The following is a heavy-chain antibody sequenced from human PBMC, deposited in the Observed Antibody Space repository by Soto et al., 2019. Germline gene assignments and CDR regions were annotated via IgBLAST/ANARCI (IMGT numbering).Heavy chain of an antibody. CDR2: ISYDGSTK. CDR3: AKDQISHFWSGFPPYYSYAMDV. Sequence: QVQLVESGGGVIQPGKSLRLSCAASGFSFSNYGMHWVRLAPGRGLEWVAVISYDGSTKYYGDSVKGRFTISRDNSINTLYLQMNSLRAEDTALYYCAKDQISHFWSGFPPYYSYAMDVWGTGTTVTVSS. V-gene: IGHV3-30*18. D-gene: IGHD3-3*02. J-gene: IGHJ6*04. CDR1: GFSFSNYG.